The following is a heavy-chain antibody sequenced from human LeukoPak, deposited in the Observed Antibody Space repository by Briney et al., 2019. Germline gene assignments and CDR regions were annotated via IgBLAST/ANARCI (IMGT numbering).Heavy chain of an antibody. D-gene: IGHD5-18*01. V-gene: IGHV4-59*01. CDR1: GGSISSYY. CDR3: ARESGLSGYNYGYEYYYYYMDV. Sequence: SETLSLTCTVSGGSISSYYWSWVRQPPGKGLEWMGYIYYSGSTNYNPSLTSRVTISVDTSKNQFSLKLSSVTAADTAVYYCARESGLSGYNYGYEYYYYYMDVWGKGTTVTVSS. J-gene: IGHJ6*03. CDR2: IYYSGST.